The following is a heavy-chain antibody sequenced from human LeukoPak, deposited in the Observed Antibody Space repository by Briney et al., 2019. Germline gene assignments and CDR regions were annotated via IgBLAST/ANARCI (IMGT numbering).Heavy chain of an antibody. CDR2: ISYDGSNK. J-gene: IGHJ4*02. V-gene: IGHV3-30*18. CDR1: GFTFSSYG. D-gene: IGHD2-2*01. CDR3: AKDGDIVVVPAAEYYFDY. Sequence: QPGGSLRLSCAASGFTFSSYGMHWVRQAPGKGLEWVAVISYDGSNKYYADSVKGRFTISRDNSKNTLYLQTNSLRAEDTAVYYCAKDGDIVVVPAAEYYFDYWGQGTLVTVSS.